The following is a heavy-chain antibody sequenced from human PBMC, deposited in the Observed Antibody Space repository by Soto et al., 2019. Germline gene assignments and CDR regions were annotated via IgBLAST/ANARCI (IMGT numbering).Heavy chain of an antibody. CDR3: ASNNRMTTVPTGFDY. Sequence: GGSLRLSCAASGFNFSSYWMHWVRQAPGKGLVWVSRINSDGSSTAYADSVKGRYTISRDNAKNTLYLQMNTLRAEDTAVYYCASNNRMTTVPTGFDYWGQGTLVTVSS. CDR1: GFNFSSYW. D-gene: IGHD4-17*01. V-gene: IGHV3-74*01. J-gene: IGHJ4*02. CDR2: INSDGSST.